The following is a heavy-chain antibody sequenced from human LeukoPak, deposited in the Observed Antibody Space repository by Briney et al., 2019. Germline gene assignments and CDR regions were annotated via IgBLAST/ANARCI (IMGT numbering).Heavy chain of an antibody. CDR3: ASRDYGGNFYLI. Sequence: ASVKVSCKVSGYTLIELSMHWVRQAPGKGLEWMGGFDPEDGETIYAQKFQGRVTMTEDTSTDTAYMELSSLRSEDTAVYYCASRDYGGNFYLIWGQGTLVTVSS. D-gene: IGHD4-23*01. J-gene: IGHJ4*02. CDR1: GYTLIELS. CDR2: FDPEDGET. V-gene: IGHV1-24*01.